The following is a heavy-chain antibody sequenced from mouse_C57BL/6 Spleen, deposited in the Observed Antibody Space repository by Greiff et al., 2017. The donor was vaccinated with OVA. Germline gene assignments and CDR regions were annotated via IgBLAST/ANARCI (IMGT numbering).Heavy chain of an antibody. J-gene: IGHJ4*01. CDR3: ARSYYYGSSYYAMGY. Sequence: VQLQQSGAELVRPGTSVKVSCKASGYAFTNYLIEWVKQRPGQGLEWIGVINPGSGGTNYNEKFKGKATLTADKSSSTAYMQLSSLTSEDSAVYFCARSYYYGSSYYAMGYWGQGTSVTVSS. CDR1: GYAFTNYL. D-gene: IGHD1-1*01. CDR2: INPGSGGT. V-gene: IGHV1-54*01.